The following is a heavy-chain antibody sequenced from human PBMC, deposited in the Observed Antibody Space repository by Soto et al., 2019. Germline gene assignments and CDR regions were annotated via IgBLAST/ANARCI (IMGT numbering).Heavy chain of an antibody. D-gene: IGHD3-9*01. CDR2: IDPRDSQS. Sequence: GESLKISCKSSGYSFTDYWIAWVRQMPGKGLEWMGRIDPRDSQSNYSPSFQGHVTISADKSSSTAYLQWNSLKASDTAMYYCARTGYGYWLDPWGQGTLVTVSS. V-gene: IGHV5-10-1*01. J-gene: IGHJ5*02. CDR1: GYSFTDYW. CDR3: ARTGYGYWLDP.